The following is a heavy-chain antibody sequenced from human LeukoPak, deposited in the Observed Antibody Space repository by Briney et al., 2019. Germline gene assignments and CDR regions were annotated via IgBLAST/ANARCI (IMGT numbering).Heavy chain of an antibody. CDR2: ISAYNGNT. J-gene: IGHJ4*02. CDR1: GGTFSSYA. D-gene: IGHD5-18*01. V-gene: IGHV1-18*01. Sequence: ASVKVSCKASGGTFSSYAISWVRQAPGQGLEWMGWISAYNGNTNYAQKLQGRVTMTTDTSTSTAYMELRSLRSDDTAVYYCARDTRDSYGTYFDYWGQGTLVTVSS. CDR3: ARDTRDSYGTYFDY.